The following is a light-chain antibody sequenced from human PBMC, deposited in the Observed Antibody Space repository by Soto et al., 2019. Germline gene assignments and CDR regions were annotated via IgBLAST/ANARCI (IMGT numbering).Light chain of an antibody. CDR2: GAS. CDR3: QQYGSSPPWT. Sequence: ESVLTQSPGTLSLSPGERATLSCRASQSVSSNYLAWYQQKPGQAPRLLIYGASTRATGIPDRFSGSGSGTDFTLTISRLEPEDSAVYYCQQYGSSPPWTFGQGPKVEIK. J-gene: IGKJ1*01. CDR1: QSVSSNY. V-gene: IGKV3-20*01.